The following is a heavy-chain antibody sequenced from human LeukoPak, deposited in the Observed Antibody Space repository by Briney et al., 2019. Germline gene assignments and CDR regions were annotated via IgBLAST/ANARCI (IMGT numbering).Heavy chain of an antibody. V-gene: IGHV4-38-2*01. Sequence: PSETLSLTXVVSGYSISSGYFWGWIRQPPGKGLEWIATIYHSGSTFYNPSLKSRVTISVDTSKNQFSLKLSSVTAADTAVYYCARDYGGHAIFDYWGQGTLVTVSS. CDR1: GYSISSGYF. CDR2: IYHSGST. D-gene: IGHD4-23*01. J-gene: IGHJ4*02. CDR3: ARDYGGHAIFDY.